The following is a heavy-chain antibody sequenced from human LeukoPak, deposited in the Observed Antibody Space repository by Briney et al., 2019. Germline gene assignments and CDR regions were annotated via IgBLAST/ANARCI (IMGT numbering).Heavy chain of an antibody. CDR1: GDTFTGYY. V-gene: IGHV1-2*02. J-gene: IGHJ4*02. D-gene: IGHD2-8*01. Sequence: GASVKVSCKASGDTFTGYYMHWVRQAPGQGLEWMGWINPNSGGTNYAQKFQGRVTMTRDTSISTAYMELSRLRSDDTAVYYCAILIRKGYAMGALMGLDYWGQGTLVTVSS. CDR3: AILIRKGYAMGALMGLDY. CDR2: INPNSGGT.